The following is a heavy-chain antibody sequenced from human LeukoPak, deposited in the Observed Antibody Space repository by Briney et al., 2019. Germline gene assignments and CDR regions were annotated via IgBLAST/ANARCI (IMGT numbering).Heavy chain of an antibody. CDR1: GYTFNNYG. V-gene: IGHV1-18*01. J-gene: IGHJ4*02. CDR2: ISGYNGNA. CDR3: ARDNDSRDPPHFDY. D-gene: IGHD3-16*01. Sequence: ASVKVSCKTSGYTFNNYGISWVRQAPGQGLEWMGWISGYNGNAKYAQKVQGRVTMTTDISTSTAYMELRSLRSDDTAVYYCARDNDSRDPPHFDYWGQGTLVTVPS.